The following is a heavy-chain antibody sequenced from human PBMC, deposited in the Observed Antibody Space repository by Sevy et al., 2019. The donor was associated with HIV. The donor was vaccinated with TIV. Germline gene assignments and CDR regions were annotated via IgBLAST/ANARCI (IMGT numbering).Heavy chain of an antibody. J-gene: IGHJ4*02. CDR3: ARERGTMVRGVTYFDY. CDR1: GFTFSSYG. D-gene: IGHD3-10*01. V-gene: IGHV3-33*01. Sequence: GGSLRLSCAASGFTFSSYGMHWVRQAPGKGLEWVAVIWYDGSNKYYADSVKGRFTISRDNSKNTLYLQMNSLRAEDTAVYYCARERGTMVRGVTYFDYWGQGTLVTVSS. CDR2: IWYDGSNK.